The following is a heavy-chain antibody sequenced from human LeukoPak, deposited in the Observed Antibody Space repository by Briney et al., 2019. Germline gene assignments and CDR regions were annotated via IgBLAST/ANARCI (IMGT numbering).Heavy chain of an antibody. Sequence: PSETLSLTCTVSGGSISSNYWGWIRQPPGKELEWIGIIYSGSTYSNPSLRSRVTISVDTSKNQFSLKLSSVTAADTAVFYCARGPYAYDSSGAFDIWGQGTMVTVSS. CDR1: GGSISSNY. V-gene: IGHV4-39*07. D-gene: IGHD3-22*01. J-gene: IGHJ3*02. CDR2: IYSGST. CDR3: ARGPYAYDSSGAFDI.